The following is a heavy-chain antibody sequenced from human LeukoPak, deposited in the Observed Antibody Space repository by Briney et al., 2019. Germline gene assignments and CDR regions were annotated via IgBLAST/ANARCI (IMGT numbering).Heavy chain of an antibody. Sequence: PGGSLRLSCAISGFTFSACELTWVRQAPGKGLVWVSRINSDGSRTSYADSVKGRFTISRDNAKNTLYLQMNSLRAEDTAVYYCARGGGSSSVWCASWGLGTLVTVSS. CDR1: GFTFSACE. CDR2: INSDGSRT. D-gene: IGHD6-6*01. CDR3: ARGGGSSSVWCAS. V-gene: IGHV3-74*01. J-gene: IGHJ5*02.